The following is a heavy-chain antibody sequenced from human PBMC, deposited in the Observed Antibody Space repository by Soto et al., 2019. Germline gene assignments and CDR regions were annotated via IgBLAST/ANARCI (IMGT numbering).Heavy chain of an antibody. CDR3: ARIWLDFVVVRIPSDWGVNEN. CDR1: VFTFNSYA. Sequence: VGSLRLSCASSVFTFNSYAMNWVRHSPGKWLEWVSVISYDGSTEYYADSVRGRFTISRDNSKNTLYLQMNSLRAEDTAVYYCARIWLDFVVVRIPSDWGVNENWGQATLVIVS. V-gene: IGHV3-30-3*01. CDR2: ISYDGSTE. D-gene: IGHD2-15*01. J-gene: IGHJ4*02.